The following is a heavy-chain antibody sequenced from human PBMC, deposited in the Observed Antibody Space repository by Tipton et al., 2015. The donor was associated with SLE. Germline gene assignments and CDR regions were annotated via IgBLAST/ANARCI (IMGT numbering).Heavy chain of an antibody. D-gene: IGHD1-26*01. Sequence: LRLSCTLSGGSISSHYWSWIRQPPGKGLEWIGYIYNSESSNYNPSLKSRVTISVDTSKNQFSLKLSSVTAADTAVYYCAREEGSAFDIWGQGTMVTVSS. CDR3: AREEGSAFDI. V-gene: IGHV4-59*11. CDR2: IYNSESS. J-gene: IGHJ3*02. CDR1: GGSISSHY.